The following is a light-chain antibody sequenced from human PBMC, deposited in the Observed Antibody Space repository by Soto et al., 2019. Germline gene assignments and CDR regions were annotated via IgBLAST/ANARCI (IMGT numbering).Light chain of an antibody. V-gene: IGKV1-39*01. CDR2: AAS. Sequence: DIQMTQSPSSLSASVGDRVTITCRASRSINSYLNWYQQKPGKAPKLLIYAASSLQSGVPSRFSGSGSGTDFTLTISSLQPEDFATYYCQQSYSTPQTFGQGTKVEIK. CDR3: QQSYSTPQT. CDR1: RSINSY. J-gene: IGKJ1*01.